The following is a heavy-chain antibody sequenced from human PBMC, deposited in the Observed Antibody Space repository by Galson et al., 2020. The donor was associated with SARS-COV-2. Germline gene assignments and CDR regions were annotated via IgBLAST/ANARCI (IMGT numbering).Heavy chain of an antibody. CDR1: GFTLEDYA. V-gene: IGHV3-9*01. J-gene: IGHJ4*02. CDR3: AKDIGGYSSSWYEGGFDY. Sequence: GGSRRLSGPAPGFTLEDYAMHWVSQAPGKGLEWASGISWNSGSIGYADSVKGRFTISRDNAKNSLYRQMNSLRAEDTALYYCAKDIGGYSSSWYEGGFDYWGQGTLVTVSS. CDR2: ISWNSGSI. D-gene: IGHD6-13*01.